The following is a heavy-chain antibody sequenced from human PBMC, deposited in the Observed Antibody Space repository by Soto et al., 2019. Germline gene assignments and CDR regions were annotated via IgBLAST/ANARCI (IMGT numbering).Heavy chain of an antibody. V-gene: IGHV1-2*02. CDR2: INPNSGGT. D-gene: IGHD3-3*01. CDR3: AREGVGSTIFGVVTRDYYYYGTDV. CDR1: GYTFTGYY. J-gene: IGHJ6*02. Sequence: ASVKVSCKASGYTFTGYYMHWVRQAPGQGLEWMGWINPNSGGTNYAQKFQGRVTMTRDTSISTAYMELSRLRSDDTAVYYCAREGVGSTIFGVVTRDYYYYGTDVRGQGTTDPVS.